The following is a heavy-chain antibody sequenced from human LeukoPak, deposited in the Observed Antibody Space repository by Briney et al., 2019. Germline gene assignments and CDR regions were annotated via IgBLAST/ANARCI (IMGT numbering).Heavy chain of an antibody. V-gene: IGHV3-30*18. D-gene: IGHD5-18*01. Sequence: GGSLRLSCAASGFTFSSYGMHWVRQAPGKGLDWVAVISNDGSKKYYADSVKGRYTISRDNSKNTLSLQVSSLRTEDTAVYYCAKDRYSYAFEYSDSWGQGTLVTVSS. CDR3: AKDRYSYAFEYSDS. CDR2: ISNDGSKK. CDR1: GFTFSSYG. J-gene: IGHJ4*02.